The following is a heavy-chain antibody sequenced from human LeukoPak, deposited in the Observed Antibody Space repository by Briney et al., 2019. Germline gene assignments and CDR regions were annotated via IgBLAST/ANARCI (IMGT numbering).Heavy chain of an antibody. D-gene: IGHD6-19*01. J-gene: IGHJ4*02. CDR2: ISGHNGHT. Sequence: ASVNVSCKASGYTFTNYGINWVRQAPGQGLDWIGLISGHNGHTNYVQKMQGRVTMTTDTSTNTAYMELRNLTSDDTAVYYCARGPGIAVAGVFDYWGQGSLVTVSS. CDR3: ARGPGIAVAGVFDY. V-gene: IGHV1-18*04. CDR1: GYTFTNYG.